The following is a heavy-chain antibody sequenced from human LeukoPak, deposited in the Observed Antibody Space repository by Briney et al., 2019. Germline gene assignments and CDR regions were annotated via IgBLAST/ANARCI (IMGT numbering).Heavy chain of an antibody. CDR1: RYTFTSYG. CDR2: ISAYNGNT. Sequence: ASVKVSCKASRYTFTSYGISWVRQAPGQRLEWMGWISAYNGNTNYAQKLQGRVTMTTDTSTSTAYMELRSLRSDDTAVYYCARDTDYGDYDYWGQGTLVTVSS. CDR3: ARDTDYGDYDY. J-gene: IGHJ4*02. V-gene: IGHV1-18*01. D-gene: IGHD4-17*01.